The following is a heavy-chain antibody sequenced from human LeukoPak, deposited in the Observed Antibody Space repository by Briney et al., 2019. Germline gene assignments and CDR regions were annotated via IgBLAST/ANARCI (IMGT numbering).Heavy chain of an antibody. V-gene: IGHV3-73*01. CDR3: TRGKWELQDAFDF. CDR1: GFTFSGSV. CDR2: VRNKANYYAT. J-gene: IGHJ3*01. D-gene: IGHD1-26*01. Sequence: GGSLRPSCTASGFTFSGSVIHWVRQASGNGLEWVGRVRNKANYYATAYVASVKGRFTISRDDSKNTAYLQMNSLKTEDTAVYYCTRGKWELQDAFDFWGQGTMVTVSS.